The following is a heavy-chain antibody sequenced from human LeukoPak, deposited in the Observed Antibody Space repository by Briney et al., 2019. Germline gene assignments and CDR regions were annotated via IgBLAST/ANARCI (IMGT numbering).Heavy chain of an antibody. CDR3: ASHESSSTSFDY. CDR2: IYPSGST. J-gene: IGHJ4*02. D-gene: IGHD6-13*01. V-gene: IGHV4-61*02. CDR1: SVSIGSGNYY. Sequence: PSETLSLTCTVSSVSIGSGNYYWSWIRQPAGQQLEWIGRIYPSGSTNYNPSLKSRVTISVDTSKNQFSLRLSSVTAADTAVYYCASHESSSTSFDYWGQGTLVTVSS.